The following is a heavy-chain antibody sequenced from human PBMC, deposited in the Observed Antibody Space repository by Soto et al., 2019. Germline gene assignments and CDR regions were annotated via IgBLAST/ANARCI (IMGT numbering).Heavy chain of an antibody. CDR3: ASTSTVTTPYYYYYMDV. Sequence: GASVKVSCKASGYTFTSYGISWVRQAPGQGLEWMGWISAYNGNTNYAQKLQGRVTMTTDTSTSTAYMELRSLRSDDTAVYYCASTSTVTTPYYYYYMDVWGKGTTVTVSS. CDR2: ISAYNGNT. V-gene: IGHV1-18*01. D-gene: IGHD4-17*01. CDR1: GYTFTSYG. J-gene: IGHJ6*03.